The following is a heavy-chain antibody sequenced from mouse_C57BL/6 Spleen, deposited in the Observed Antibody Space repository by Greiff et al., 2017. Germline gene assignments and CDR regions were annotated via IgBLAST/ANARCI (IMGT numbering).Heavy chain of an antibody. D-gene: IGHD3-2*02. V-gene: IGHV5-4*03. CDR3: ASAGNSSEIDY. Sequence: EVKLVESGGGLVKPGGSLKLSCAASGFTFSSYAMSWVRQTPEKRLEWVATISDGGSYTYYPDNVKGRFTISRDNAKNNLYLQMSHLKSEDTAMYYCASAGNSSEIDYWGQGTTLTVSS. J-gene: IGHJ2*01. CDR1: GFTFSSYA. CDR2: ISDGGSYT.